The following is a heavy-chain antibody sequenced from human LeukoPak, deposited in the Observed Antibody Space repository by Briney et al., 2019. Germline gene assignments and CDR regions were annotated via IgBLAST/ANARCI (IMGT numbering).Heavy chain of an antibody. V-gene: IGHV1-69*01. Sequence: ASVKVSCKASGGTFSSYAISWVRQAPGQGLEWMGGIIPIFGTANYAQKFQGRVTITADESTSTAYVELSSLRAEDTAVYYCAKGTGLIVATGVGFDPRGQGTLVTVSS. CDR3: AKGTGLIVATGVGFDP. CDR1: GGTFSSYA. J-gene: IGHJ5*02. D-gene: IGHD5-12*01. CDR2: IIPIFGTA.